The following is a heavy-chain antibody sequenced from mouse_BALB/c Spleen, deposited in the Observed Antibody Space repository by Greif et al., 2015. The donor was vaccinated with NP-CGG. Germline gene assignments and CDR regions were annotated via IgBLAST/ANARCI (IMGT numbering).Heavy chain of an antibody. V-gene: IGHV14-4*02. CDR2: IDPENGDT. CDR3: NAGYGNYDYFDY. D-gene: IGHD2-10*02. Sequence: VQLQQSGAELVRSGASVKLSCTASGFNIKDYYMHWVKQRPEQGLEWIGWIDPENGDTEYAPKFQGKATMTADTSSNPAYLQLSSLTSEDTAVYYCNAGYGNYDYFDYWGQGTTLTVSS. J-gene: IGHJ2*01. CDR1: GFNIKDYY.